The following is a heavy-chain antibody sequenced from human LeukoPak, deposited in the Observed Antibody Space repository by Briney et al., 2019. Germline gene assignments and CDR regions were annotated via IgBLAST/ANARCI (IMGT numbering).Heavy chain of an antibody. CDR2: IIPIFGTA. CDR3: ARCIAARQGYYYYYMDV. D-gene: IGHD6-6*01. Sequence: SVSVSCKASGGTFSSYAISWVRQAPGQGLEWMGGIIPIFGTANYAQKFQGRVTITADKSTSTAYMELSSLRSEDTAVYYCARCIAARQGYYYYYMDVWGKGTTVTVSS. V-gene: IGHV1-69*06. CDR1: GGTFSSYA. J-gene: IGHJ6*03.